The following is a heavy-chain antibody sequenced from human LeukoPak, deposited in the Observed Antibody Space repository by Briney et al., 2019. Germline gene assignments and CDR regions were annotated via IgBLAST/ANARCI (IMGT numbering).Heavy chain of an antibody. Sequence: ASVKVSCKASDYTFTSFGISWVRQAPGLGLDWMGWISADNGDTNYAQKVQGRVTMTTDTSTSTAYMELRSLRSDDTAVYYCARDRPYYDILTGRTAYDPFDIWGQGTMVTVSS. CDR2: ISADNGDT. CDR1: DYTFTSFG. J-gene: IGHJ3*02. D-gene: IGHD3-9*01. CDR3: ARDRPYYDILTGRTAYDPFDI. V-gene: IGHV1-18*01.